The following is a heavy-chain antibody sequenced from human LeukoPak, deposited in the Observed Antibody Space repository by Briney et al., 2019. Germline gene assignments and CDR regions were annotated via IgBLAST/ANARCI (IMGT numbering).Heavy chain of an antibody. CDR1: GGSFSGYY. CDR3: ARVRAGLRFPYYYYYMDV. V-gene: IGHV4-34*01. CDR2: INHSGST. D-gene: IGHD5-12*01. J-gene: IGHJ6*03. Sequence: SETLSLTCAVYGGSFSGYYWSWIRQPPGKGLEWIGEINHSGSTNYNPSLKSRVTISVDTSKNQFSLKLSSVTAADTAVYYCARVRAGLRFPYYYYYMDVWGKGTTVTVSS.